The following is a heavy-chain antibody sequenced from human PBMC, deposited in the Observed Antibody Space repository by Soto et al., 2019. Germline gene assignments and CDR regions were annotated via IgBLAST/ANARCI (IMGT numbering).Heavy chain of an antibody. CDR1: GGSISSNNW. CDR3: ARAYCSGGSCYTGPSWFDP. V-gene: IGHV4-4*02. D-gene: IGHD2-15*01. CDR2: IYHSGST. J-gene: IGHJ5*02. Sequence: ASETLSLTCAVSGGSISSNNWWSWVRQPPGKGLEWIGEIYHSGSTNYNPSLKSRVTISVDKSKNQFSLKLSSVTAADTAVYYCARAYCSGGSCYTGPSWFDPWGQGTLVTVSS.